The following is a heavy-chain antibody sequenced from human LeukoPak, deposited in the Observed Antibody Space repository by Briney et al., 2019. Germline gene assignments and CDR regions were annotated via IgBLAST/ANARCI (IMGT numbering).Heavy chain of an antibody. V-gene: IGHV4-61*02. J-gene: IGHJ4*02. CDR1: GGSISSGSYY. Sequence: SQTLSLTCTVSGGSISSGSYYWSWIRQPAGKGLKWIGRIYASGSTNYNPSLKSRVTISVDTSKNQFSLKLSSVTAADTAVYYCARDLIVLMVYARVPGYWGQGTLVTVSS. CDR3: ARDLIVLMVYARVPGY. D-gene: IGHD2-8*01. CDR2: IYASGST.